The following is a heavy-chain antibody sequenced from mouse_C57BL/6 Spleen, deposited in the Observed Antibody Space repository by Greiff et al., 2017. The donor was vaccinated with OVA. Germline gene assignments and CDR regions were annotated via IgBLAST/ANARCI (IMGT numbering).Heavy chain of an antibody. D-gene: IGHD3-2*02. CDR1: GYAFSSSW. CDR2: IYPGDGDT. Sequence: QVQLKQSGPELVKPGASVKISCKASGYAFSSSWMNWVKQRPGQGLEWIGRIYPGDGDTNYNGKFKGKATLTADKSSSTAYMQLSSLTSEDSAVYFCARRSSGYYFDYWGQGTTLTVSS. V-gene: IGHV1-82*01. CDR3: ARRSSGYYFDY. J-gene: IGHJ2*01.